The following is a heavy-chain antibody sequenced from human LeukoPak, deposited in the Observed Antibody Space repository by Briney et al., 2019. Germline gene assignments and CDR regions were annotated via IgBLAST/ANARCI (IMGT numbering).Heavy chain of an antibody. J-gene: IGHJ4*02. CDR1: GYSFTSYW. CDR3: ARVKSITIFGVGNFDY. CDR2: IYPGDSDT. D-gene: IGHD3-3*01. V-gene: IGHV5-51*01. Sequence: GESLKISCKGSGYSFTSYWIGWVRQMPGKGLAWMGIIYPGDSDTRYSPSFQGQVSIAADKSISTAYLQWSSLKASDTAMYYCARVKSITIFGVGNFDYWGQGTLVTVSS.